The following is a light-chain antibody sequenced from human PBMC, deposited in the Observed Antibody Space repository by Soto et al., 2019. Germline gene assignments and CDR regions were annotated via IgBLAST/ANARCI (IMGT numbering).Light chain of an antibody. CDR1: QGFRDD. CDR3: LQDYDYPYT. V-gene: IGKV1-6*01. CDR2: AAS. Sequence: AIQMTQSPSSLSASLGDKVTIPCRAIQGFRDDLGWYQQKPGKAPKLLIYAASNLQSGVPSRFSGSGSGTDFTLIISSLQPEDFATYYCLQDYDYPYTFGQGTKLEIK. J-gene: IGKJ2*01.